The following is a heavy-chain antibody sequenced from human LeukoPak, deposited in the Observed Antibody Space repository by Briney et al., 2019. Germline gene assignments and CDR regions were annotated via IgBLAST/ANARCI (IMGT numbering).Heavy chain of an antibody. D-gene: IGHD2-2*02. Sequence: GSRTPYFAASGFTFSYYYMSWIRPAPGKGLEWVSYISSSGSTIYYSDSVKGRCSISRDNAKNSLYLQMNSLRAEDTAVYYCAREAIVVVPAAIHRYYYYYMDVWGKGTTVTASS. CDR1: GFTFSYYY. CDR2: ISSSGSTI. CDR3: AREAIVVVPAAIHRYYYYYMDV. J-gene: IGHJ6*03. V-gene: IGHV3-11*01.